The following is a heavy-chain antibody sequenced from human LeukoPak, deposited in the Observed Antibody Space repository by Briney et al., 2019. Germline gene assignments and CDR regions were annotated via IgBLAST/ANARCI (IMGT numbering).Heavy chain of an antibody. CDR1: GFTFSSYA. CDR2: ISGSGGST. Sequence: GGSLRLSCAASGFTFSSYAMSWVRQAPGKGLEWVSAISGSGGSTYYADSVKGRFTISRDNAKNTLYLQMNSLRAEDTAVYYCARGAYFDWLLSYLDYWGQGTLVTVSS. D-gene: IGHD3-9*01. CDR3: ARGAYFDWLLSYLDY. J-gene: IGHJ4*02. V-gene: IGHV3-23*01.